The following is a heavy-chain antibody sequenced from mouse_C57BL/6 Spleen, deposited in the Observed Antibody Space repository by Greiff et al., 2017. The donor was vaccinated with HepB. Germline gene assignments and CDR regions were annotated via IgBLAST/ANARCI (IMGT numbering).Heavy chain of an antibody. Sequence: EVKLVESGGGLVKPGGSLKLSCAASGFTFSSYAMSWVRQTPEKRLEWVATISDGGSYTYYPDNVKGRFTISRDNAKNNLYLQMSHLKSEDTAMYYCARDRGSSTTPGYFDVWGTGTTVTVSS. V-gene: IGHV5-4*01. J-gene: IGHJ1*03. CDR2: ISDGGSYT. D-gene: IGHD2-1*01. CDR3: ARDRGSSTTPGYFDV. CDR1: GFTFSSYA.